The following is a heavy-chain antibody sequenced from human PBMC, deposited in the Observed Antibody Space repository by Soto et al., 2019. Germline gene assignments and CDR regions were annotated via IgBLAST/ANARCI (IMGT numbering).Heavy chain of an antibody. CDR1: GFTFSSYA. V-gene: IGHV3-30-3*01. J-gene: IGHJ4*02. CDR2: ISYDGSNK. Sequence: QVQLVESGGGVVQPGRSLRLSCAASGFTFSSYAMHWVRQAPGKGLEWVAVISYDGSNKYYADSVKGRFTISRDNSKNTLYLQMNSLRAEDTAVYYCARDYLLSNLGYYFDYWGQGTLVTVSS. D-gene: IGHD7-27*01. CDR3: ARDYLLSNLGYYFDY.